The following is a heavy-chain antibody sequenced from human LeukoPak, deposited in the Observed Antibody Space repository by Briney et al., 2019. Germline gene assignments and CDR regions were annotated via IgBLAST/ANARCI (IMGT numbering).Heavy chain of an antibody. Sequence: SETLSLTCTVSGGSISSYYWSWIRQPPGKGLEWIGYIYYSGSTNYNPSLKSRVTISVDTSKNQFSLKLSSVTAADTAVYYCARAEHAAGTPGPGGYYGMDVWGQGTTVTVSS. CDR2: IYYSGST. CDR1: GGSISSYY. J-gene: IGHJ6*02. D-gene: IGHD6-13*01. V-gene: IGHV4-59*01. CDR3: ARAEHAAGTPGPGGYYGMDV.